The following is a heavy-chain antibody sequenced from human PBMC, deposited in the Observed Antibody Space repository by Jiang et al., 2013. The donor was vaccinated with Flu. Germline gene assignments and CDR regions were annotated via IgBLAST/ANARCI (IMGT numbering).Heavy chain of an antibody. J-gene: IGHJ6*04. CDR1: GGSFSGYY. CDR2: INHSGST. CDR3: ARGFRNYGSGSYYTYYYYYYGMDV. Sequence: LLKPSETLSLTCAVYGGSFSGYYWSWIRQPPGKGLEWIGEINHSGSTNYNPSLKSRVTISVDTSKNQFSLKLSSVTAADTAVYYCARGFRNYGSGSYYTYYYYYYGMDVWGKGTTVTVSS. V-gene: IGHV4-34*01. D-gene: IGHD3-10*01.